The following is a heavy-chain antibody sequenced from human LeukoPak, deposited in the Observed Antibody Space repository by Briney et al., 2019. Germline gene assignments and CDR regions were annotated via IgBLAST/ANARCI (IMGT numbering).Heavy chain of an antibody. Sequence: ASVKVSCKASGDTFINYYMHWVRQAPGQGLEWMGIINPSGGTTSYAQNFQGRVTMTRDTSTSTVYMELSSLRSEDTAVYYCARGLAVVAATNDAFDIWGQGTMVTVSS. CDR1: GDTFINYY. V-gene: IGHV1-46*01. CDR3: ARGLAVVAATNDAFDI. J-gene: IGHJ3*02. CDR2: INPSGGTT. D-gene: IGHD2-15*01.